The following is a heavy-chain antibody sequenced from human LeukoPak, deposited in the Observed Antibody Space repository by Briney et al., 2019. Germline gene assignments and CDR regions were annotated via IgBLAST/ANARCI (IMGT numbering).Heavy chain of an antibody. CDR1: GYSISSGYY. V-gene: IGHV4-38-2*01. CDR2: IYHSGST. Sequence: SETLSLTCAVSGYSISSGYYWGWIRQPPGKGLEWIGSIYHSGSTYYNPSLKSPVTISVDTSKNQFSLKLSSVTAADTAVYYCARQYSSSWYGDAFDIWGQGTMVTVSS. CDR3: ARQYSSSWYGDAFDI. J-gene: IGHJ3*02. D-gene: IGHD6-13*01.